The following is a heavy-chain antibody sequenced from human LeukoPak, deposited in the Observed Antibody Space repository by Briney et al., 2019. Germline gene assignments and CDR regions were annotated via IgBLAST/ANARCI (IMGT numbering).Heavy chain of an antibody. CDR3: ARDGGGSTSVYYYYGMDV. J-gene: IGHJ6*02. V-gene: IGHV3-7*01. CDR1: GFTFSSYW. CDR2: IKQDGSEK. D-gene: IGHD2-2*01. Sequence: PGGSLRLSCAASGFTFSSYWMSWVRRAPGKGLEWVANIKQDGSEKYYVDSVKGRFTISRDNAKNSLYLQMNSLRAEDTAVYYCARDGGGSTSVYYYYGMDVWSQGTTVTVSS.